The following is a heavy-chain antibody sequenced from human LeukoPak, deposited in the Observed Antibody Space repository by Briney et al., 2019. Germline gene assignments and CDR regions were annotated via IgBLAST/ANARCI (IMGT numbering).Heavy chain of an antibody. CDR2: ISGSGVST. CDR3: AKADILTGSAPY. CDR1: GFTFSSYA. D-gene: IGHD3-9*01. V-gene: IGHV3-23*01. Sequence: GGSLRLSCAASGFTFSSYAMSWVRQAPGKGLEWVSGISGSGVSTYYADSVKGRFTISRDNSKNTLYLQMNSLRAEDTAVYYCAKADILTGSAPYWGQGTLVTVSS. J-gene: IGHJ4*02.